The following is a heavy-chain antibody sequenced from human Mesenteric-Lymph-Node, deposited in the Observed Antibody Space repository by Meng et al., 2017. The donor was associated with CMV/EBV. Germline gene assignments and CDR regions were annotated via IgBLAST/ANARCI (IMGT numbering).Heavy chain of an antibody. V-gene: IGHV3-7*01. CDR1: GFTFSSYW. D-gene: IGHD4-17*01. Sequence: GESLKISCAASGFTFSSYWMSWVRQAPGKGLEWVANIKQDGSEKYYVDSVKGRFTISRDNAKNSLYLQMNSLRAEDTAVYYCAKGGDYLDYWGQGTLVTVSS. CDR3: AKGGDYLDY. J-gene: IGHJ4*02. CDR2: IKQDGSEK.